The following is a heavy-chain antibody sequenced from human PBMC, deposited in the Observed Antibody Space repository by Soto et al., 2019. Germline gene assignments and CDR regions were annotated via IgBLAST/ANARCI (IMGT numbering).Heavy chain of an antibody. D-gene: IGHD2-21*02. CDR3: ARAGAEVTSHFDY. V-gene: IGHV1-18*01. CDR1: GYPFNIFG. J-gene: IGHJ4*02. Sequence: ASVKVSCKASGYPFNIFGISWVRQAPGQGLEWMGWISARNGNTDYAQKVQGRVTMTTVTATSTAYMELRSLKSDDTSIYYCARAGAEVTSHFDYWGQGTLVTVSS. CDR2: ISARNGNT.